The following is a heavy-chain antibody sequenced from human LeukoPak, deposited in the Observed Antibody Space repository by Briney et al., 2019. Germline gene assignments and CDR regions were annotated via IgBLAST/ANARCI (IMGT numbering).Heavy chain of an antibody. CDR1: GFTFSDHY. CDR2: SRDKGNSYTT. J-gene: IGHJ4*02. D-gene: IGHD3-22*01. CDR3: ARGGYDSSGYRIEDY. V-gene: IGHV3-72*01. Sequence: GGSLRLSCAASGFTFSDHYIDWVRQAPGKGLEWVGRSRDKGNSYTTAYAASVRGRFTISRDDSKNSLYLQMNSLRTDDTAVYYCARGGYDSSGYRIEDYWGQGTLVTVSS.